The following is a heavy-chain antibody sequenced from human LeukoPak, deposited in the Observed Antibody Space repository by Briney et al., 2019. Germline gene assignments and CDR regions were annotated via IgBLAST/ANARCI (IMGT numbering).Heavy chain of an antibody. CDR2: MNPNSGNT. V-gene: IGHV1-8*03. J-gene: IGHJ4*02. Sequence: ASVKVSCKASGYTFTSYGISWVRQAPGQGLEWMGWMNPNSGNTGYAQKFQGRVTITRNTSISTAYMELSSLRSEDTAVYYCARASGNYWDFDHWGQGTLVTVSS. D-gene: IGHD1-7*01. CDR1: GYTFTSYG. CDR3: ARASGNYWDFDH.